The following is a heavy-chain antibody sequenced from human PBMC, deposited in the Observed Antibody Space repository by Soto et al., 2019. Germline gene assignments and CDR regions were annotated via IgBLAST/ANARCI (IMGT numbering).Heavy chain of an antibody. J-gene: IGHJ5*02. CDR2: IHYSGST. D-gene: IGHD4-4*01. CDR1: GGSVSSETYH. CDR3: ARSDYSNYVRGNWFDP. Sequence: QVQLQESGPGLVKTSETLSLTCTVSGGSVSSETYHWSWIRQPPGKGLEWIGYIHYSGSTHYNPSLKSRVTISVDTSKNQFSLKMTSVNTADTAVYYCARSDYSNYVRGNWFDPWGQGTLVIVSS. V-gene: IGHV4-61*01.